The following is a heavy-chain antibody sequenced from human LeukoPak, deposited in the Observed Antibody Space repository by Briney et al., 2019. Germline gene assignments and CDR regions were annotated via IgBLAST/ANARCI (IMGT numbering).Heavy chain of an antibody. CDR2: INHSGST. J-gene: IGHJ4*02. CDR1: GGSFSGYY. CDR3: ARMSSAVEMATSYYFDY. Sequence: SETLSLTCAVYGGSFSGYYWSWIRQLPGKGLEWIGEINHSGSTNYNPSHKSRVTISVDTSKNQFSLKLSSVTAADTAVYYCARMSSAVEMATSYYFDYWGQGTLVTVSS. V-gene: IGHV4-34*01. D-gene: IGHD5-24*01.